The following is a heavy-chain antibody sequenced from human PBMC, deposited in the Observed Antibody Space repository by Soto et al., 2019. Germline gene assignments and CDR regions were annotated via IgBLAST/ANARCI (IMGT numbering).Heavy chain of an antibody. CDR1: GGSISSYY. J-gene: IGHJ3*02. V-gene: IGHV4-59*01. Sequence: QVQLQESGPGLVKPSETLSLTCTVSGGSISSYYWSWIRQPPGKGLEWIGYIFYSGSTNYNPSLKIRVTISVDTSKNQFSLKLSSVTAADTAVYSCARRYGSAFDIWGHGTMVTVSS. D-gene: IGHD4-17*01. CDR3: ARRYGSAFDI. CDR2: IFYSGST.